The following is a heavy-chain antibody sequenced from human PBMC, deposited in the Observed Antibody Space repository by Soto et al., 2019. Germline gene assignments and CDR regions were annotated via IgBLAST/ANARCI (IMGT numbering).Heavy chain of an antibody. J-gene: IGHJ6*02. CDR3: ARGGSSVWYNGYYYYYGMDV. V-gene: IGHV1-8*01. CDR2: MNPNSGNT. CDR1: GYTFTSYD. D-gene: IGHD6-19*01. Sequence: QVQLVQSGAEVKKPGASVKVSCKASGYTFTSYDINWVRQATGQGLEWMGWMNPNSGNTGYAQKFQGRVTMTRNTSRSTAYMELSSLRSEDTAVYYCARGGSSVWYNGYYYYYGMDVWGQGTTVTVSS.